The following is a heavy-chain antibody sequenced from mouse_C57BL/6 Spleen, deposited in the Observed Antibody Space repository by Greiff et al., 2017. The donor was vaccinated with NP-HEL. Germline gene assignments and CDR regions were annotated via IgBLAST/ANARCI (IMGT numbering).Heavy chain of an antibody. J-gene: IGHJ1*03. CDR3: ARPYSNYVWYFDV. Sequence: QVQLQQSGAELVMPGASVKLSCKASGYTFTSYWMHWVKQRPGQGLEWIGEIDPSDSYTNYNQKFKGKSTLTVDKSSSTAYMQLSSLTSEDSAVYYCARPYSNYVWYFDVWGTGTTVTVSS. D-gene: IGHD2-5*01. CDR2: IDPSDSYT. CDR1: GYTFTSYW. V-gene: IGHV1-69*01.